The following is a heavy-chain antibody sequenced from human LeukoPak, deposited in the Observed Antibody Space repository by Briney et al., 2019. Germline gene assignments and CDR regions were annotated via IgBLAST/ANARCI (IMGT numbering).Heavy chain of an antibody. CDR3: ARAPQPDTDF. CDR1: GFTFSSYA. Sequence: GRSLRLSCAASGFTFSSYAMHWVRQAPGKGLERVAVISYDGSNKYYADSVKGRFTISRDNSKNTLYLQMNSLRAEDTAVYYCARAPQPDTDFWGQGTLVTVSS. J-gene: IGHJ4*02. CDR2: ISYDGSNK. V-gene: IGHV3-30*04. D-gene: IGHD3-3*01.